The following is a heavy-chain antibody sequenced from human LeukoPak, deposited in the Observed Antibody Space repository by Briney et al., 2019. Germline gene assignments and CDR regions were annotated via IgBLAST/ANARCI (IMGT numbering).Heavy chain of an antibody. CDR1: GFTFSSYA. Sequence: PGGSLRLSCAASGFTFSSYAMSWVRQAPGKGLEWVSSISSSSSYIYYADSVKGRFTISRDNAKNSLYLQMNSLRAEDAALYFCARDPYSGSYGPYYYYYMDVWGKGTTVTISS. CDR2: ISSSSSYI. D-gene: IGHD1-26*01. V-gene: IGHV3-21*01. J-gene: IGHJ6*03. CDR3: ARDPYSGSYGPYYYYYMDV.